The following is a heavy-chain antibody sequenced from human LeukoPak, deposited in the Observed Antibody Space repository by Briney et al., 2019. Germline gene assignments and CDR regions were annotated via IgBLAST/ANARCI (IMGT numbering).Heavy chain of an antibody. CDR3: ARDRIAAGEGLDY. CDR1: GFTFSDYY. D-gene: IGHD6-13*01. J-gene: IGHJ4*02. Sequence: GGSLRLSCAASGFTFSDYYMSWIRQAPGKGLEWVSYISSSGSTIYYADSVKGRFIISRDNAKSSLYLQMNSMRAEDPAVYYCARDRIAAGEGLDYWGPGNLGTVSP. V-gene: IGHV3-11*04. CDR2: ISSSGSTI.